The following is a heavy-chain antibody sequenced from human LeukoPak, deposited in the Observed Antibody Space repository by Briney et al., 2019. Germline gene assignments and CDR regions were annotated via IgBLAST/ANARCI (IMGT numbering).Heavy chain of an antibody. CDR2: IYYSGST. V-gene: IGHV4-59*01. Sequence: SETLSLTCTVSGGSISSYYWSWIRQPPGKGLEWIGYIYYSGSTNYNPSPKSRVTISVDTSKNQFSLKLSSVTAADTAVYYCARVLKQSNWFDPWGQGTLVTVSS. CDR1: GGSISSYY. J-gene: IGHJ5*02. CDR3: ARVLKQSNWFDP. D-gene: IGHD6-19*01.